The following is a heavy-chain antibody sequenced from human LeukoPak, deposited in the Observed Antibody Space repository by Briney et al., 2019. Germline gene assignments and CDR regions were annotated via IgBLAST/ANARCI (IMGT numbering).Heavy chain of an antibody. CDR1: GFTFSSYS. CDR2: ISSSSSYI. D-gene: IGHD4-17*01. Sequence: GGSLRLSCAASGFTFSSYSMNWVRQAPGKGLEWVSSISSSSSYIYYADSVKGRFTISRNNAKNSLYLQMNSLRAEDTAVYYCARDGDYGGYYYYGMDVWGQGTTVTVSS. J-gene: IGHJ6*02. V-gene: IGHV3-21*01. CDR3: ARDGDYGGYYYYGMDV.